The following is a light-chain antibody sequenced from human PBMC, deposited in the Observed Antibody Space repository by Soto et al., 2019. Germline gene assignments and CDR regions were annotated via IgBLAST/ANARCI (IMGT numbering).Light chain of an antibody. CDR2: EVT. J-gene: IGLJ3*02. V-gene: IGLV2-8*01. Sequence: QSDLTQPPSASGSPGQSVTIYCTGTSSDVGAYKYVSWYQQYPGKAPKLMIYEVTKRPSGVPDRFSGSKSGNTASMTVSGLQAEDEADYYGTSYVGNDIWVFGGGTKVPVL. CDR3: TSYVGNDIWV. CDR1: SSDVGAYKY.